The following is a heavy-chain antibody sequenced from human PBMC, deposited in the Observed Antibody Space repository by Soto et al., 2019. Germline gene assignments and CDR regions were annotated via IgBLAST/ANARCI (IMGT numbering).Heavy chain of an antibody. V-gene: IGHV4-4*02. CDR2: IYHSGST. CDR3: ARVPRLSGSYYYYYGMDV. CDR1: GGSISSSNW. Sequence: PSETLSLTCAVSGGSISSSNWWSWVRQPPGKGLEWIGEIYHSGSTNYNPSLKSRVTISVDKSKNQFSLKLSSVTAADTAVYYCARVPRLSGSYYYYYGMDVWGQGTTGTVSS. J-gene: IGHJ6*02. D-gene: IGHD3-10*01.